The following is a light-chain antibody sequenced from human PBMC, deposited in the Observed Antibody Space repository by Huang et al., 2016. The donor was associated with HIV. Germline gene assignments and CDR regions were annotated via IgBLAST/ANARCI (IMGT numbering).Light chain of an antibody. CDR2: YAS. Sequence: EIVLTQSPATLSLSPGERATLSCRASVSVSSYLACYQQNPCQAPRLLIYYASNRATGIPARFSGSGSGTDFTLTISSLEPEDFAVYYCQQRSNWPPITFGQGTRLEIK. CDR3: QQRSNWPPIT. CDR1: VSVSSY. V-gene: IGKV3-11*01. J-gene: IGKJ5*01.